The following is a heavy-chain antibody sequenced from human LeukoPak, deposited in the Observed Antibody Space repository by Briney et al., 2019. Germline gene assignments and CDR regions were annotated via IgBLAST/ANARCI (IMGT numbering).Heavy chain of an antibody. Sequence: PGGSLRLSCAASGFTVSSNYMSWVRQAPGKGPEWVSVIRESGDSTAYAASVTGRFTISRDNSKKTLYLQMNSLRAEDTAVYYCALHRGYHNGDVVGYFDLWGRGSLVIVSS. CDR2: IRESGDST. J-gene: IGHJ2*01. CDR3: ALHRGYHNGDVVGYFDL. D-gene: IGHD6-13*01. V-gene: IGHV3-53*01. CDR1: GFTVSSNY.